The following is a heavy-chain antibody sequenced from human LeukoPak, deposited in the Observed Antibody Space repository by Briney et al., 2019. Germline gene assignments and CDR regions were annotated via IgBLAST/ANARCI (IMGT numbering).Heavy chain of an antibody. J-gene: IGHJ5*02. V-gene: IGHV1-69*04. D-gene: IGHD3-22*01. CDR2: IIPTLGIA. CDR1: GGTFSSYA. CDR3: ARGNTYYYDSSGYWTSWFDP. Sequence: GASVKVSCKASGGTFSSYAISWVRQAPGQGLEWMGRIIPTLGIANYAQKFQGRVTITADKSTSTAYMELSSLRSEDTAVYYCARGNTYYYDSSGYWTSWFDPWGQGTLVTVSS.